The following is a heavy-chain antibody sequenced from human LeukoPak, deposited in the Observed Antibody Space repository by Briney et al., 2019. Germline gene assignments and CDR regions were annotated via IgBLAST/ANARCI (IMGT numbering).Heavy chain of an antibody. CDR2: ISWNSGSI. CDR1: GFIFNDYA. J-gene: IGHJ3*02. Sequence: GGSLRLSCAASGFIFNDYAISWVRQAPGKGLEWVSGISWNSGSIGYADSVKGRFTISRDNAKNSLYLQMNSLRAEDTALYYCAKAGYGDYPGAFDIWGQGTMVTVSS. D-gene: IGHD4-17*01. CDR3: AKAGYGDYPGAFDI. V-gene: IGHV3-9*01.